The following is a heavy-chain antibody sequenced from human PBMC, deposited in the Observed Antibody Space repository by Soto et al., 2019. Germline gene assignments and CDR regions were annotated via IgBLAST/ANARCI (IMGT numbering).Heavy chain of an antibody. V-gene: IGHV1-46*01. CDR2: INPGGGST. J-gene: IGHJ6*02. D-gene: IGHD2-15*01. CDR3: ARVSCTGDSCSGHYYYGMDV. Sequence: QVQLVQSGAEVKKPGASVKVSCKASGYSFTSYFMHWVRQAPGQGLEWVGIINPGGGSTSYAQKFQGRVTVTRDTPTSTVYMELSSLRSEDTAVYYCARVSCTGDSCSGHYYYGMDVWGQGTTITVS. CDR1: GYSFTSYF.